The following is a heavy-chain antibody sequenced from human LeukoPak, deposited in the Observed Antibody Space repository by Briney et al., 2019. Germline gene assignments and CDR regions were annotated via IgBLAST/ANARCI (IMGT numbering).Heavy chain of an antibody. Sequence: GASVKVSCKASGYTFTSYDINWVRQATGQGLEWMGWMNPNSGNTGYAQKFQGRVTITRNTSISTAYMELSSLRSEDTAVYYCARGRAVRYYFDYWGQGTLVTVSS. V-gene: IGHV1-8*03. CDR2: MNPNSGNT. CDR3: ARGRAVRYYFDY. CDR1: GYTFTSYD. D-gene: IGHD3-22*01. J-gene: IGHJ4*02.